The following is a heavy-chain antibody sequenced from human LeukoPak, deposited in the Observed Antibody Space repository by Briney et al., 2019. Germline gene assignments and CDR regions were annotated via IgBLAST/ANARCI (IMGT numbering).Heavy chain of an antibody. Sequence: ASVTVSCKASDYTFTAYYIHWVRQATGQGLAWMGRIDPNSGDTSYVQKFQGRVTITSDTSISTAQMDLWELTAVDRAGCLCGTSVAVAVSFDYWGQGTLVTVST. CDR3: GTSVAVAVSFDY. J-gene: IGHJ4*02. CDR1: DYTFTAYY. D-gene: IGHD6-19*01. V-gene: IGHV1-2*06. CDR2: IDPNSGDT.